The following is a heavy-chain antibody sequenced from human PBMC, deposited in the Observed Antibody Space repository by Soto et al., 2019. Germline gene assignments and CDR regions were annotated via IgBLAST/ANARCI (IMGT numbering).Heavy chain of an antibody. V-gene: IGHV4-59*08. J-gene: IGHJ4*02. CDR2: IHYSGST. CDR1: GGSISSYY. D-gene: IGHD3-3*01. CDR3: ARGHYDFWSGYFATIAY. Sequence: SETLSLTCTVSGGSISSYYWIWIRQPPGKGLEWIGYIHYSGSTKYNPSLKSRVTISADTSKNQFSLKLSSVTAADTAVYYCARGHYDFWSGYFATIAYWGQGTLVTVSS.